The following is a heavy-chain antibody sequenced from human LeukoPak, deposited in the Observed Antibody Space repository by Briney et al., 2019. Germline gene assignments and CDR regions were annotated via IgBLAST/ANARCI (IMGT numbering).Heavy chain of an antibody. CDR2: IYYSGST. D-gene: IGHD6-13*01. V-gene: IGHV4-59*08. J-gene: IGHJ2*01. CDR3: ARRGIAAPLWYWYFDL. CDR1: GVSISSYY. Sequence: SETLSLTCTVSGVSISSYYWSWIRQPAGKGLEWIGRIYYSGSTNYNPSLKSRVTISVDTSKNQFSLKLSSVTAADTAVYYCARRGIAAPLWYWYFDLWGRGTLVTVSS.